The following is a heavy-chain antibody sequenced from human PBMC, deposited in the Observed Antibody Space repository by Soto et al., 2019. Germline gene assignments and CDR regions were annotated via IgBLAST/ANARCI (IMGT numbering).Heavy chain of an antibody. CDR1: GGSFSGYY. V-gene: IGHV4-34*01. J-gene: IGHJ4*02. D-gene: IGHD5-12*01. Sequence: QVQLQQWGAGLLKPSETLSLTCAVYGGSFSGYYWSWIRQPPGKGLEWIGEINHSGSTNYNPSLKSRVTISVDTSKNQFALKLSAVTAADTAVYYCARGLYGGYVGAPADWGQGTLVTVSS. CDR2: INHSGST. CDR3: ARGLYGGYVGAPAD.